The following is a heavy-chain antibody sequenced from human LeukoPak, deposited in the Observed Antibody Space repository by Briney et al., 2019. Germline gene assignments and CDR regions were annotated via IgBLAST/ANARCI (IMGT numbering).Heavy chain of an antibody. D-gene: IGHD3-9*01. CDR2: IRYDGSNK. Sequence: PGGSLRLSCAAFGFTFSSYGMHWVRQAPGKGLEWVAFIRYDGSNKYYADSVKGRFTISRDNSKNTLYLQMNSLRAEDTAVYYCAALYYDILTGSLNDYWGQGTLVTVSS. CDR1: GFTFSSYG. J-gene: IGHJ4*02. CDR3: AALYYDILTGSLNDY. V-gene: IGHV3-30*02.